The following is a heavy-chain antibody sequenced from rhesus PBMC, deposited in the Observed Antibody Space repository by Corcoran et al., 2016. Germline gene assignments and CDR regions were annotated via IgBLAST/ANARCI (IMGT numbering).Heavy chain of an antibody. Sequence: HVQLQESGPSLVTPSETLSLTCAVSGGAISDGYRWSWIRQPPGKGLEWIGYIYGSSTNTNYNPSLKSRVSISKDTSKNQFSLKLSAVTAADTAIYYCSREAGTSLDYWGQGVLVTVA. CDR2: IYGSSTNT. D-gene: IGHD1-20*01. V-gene: IGHV4S10*01. J-gene: IGHJ4*01. CDR1: GGAISDGYR. CDR3: SREAGTSLDY.